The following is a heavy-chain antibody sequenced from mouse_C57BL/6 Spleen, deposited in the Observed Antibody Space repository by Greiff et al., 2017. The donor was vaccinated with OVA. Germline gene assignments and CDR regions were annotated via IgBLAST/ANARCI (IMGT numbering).Heavy chain of an antibody. D-gene: IGHD3-2*02. CDR2: INPNNGGT. V-gene: IGHV1-26*01. CDR1: GYTFTDYY. CDR3: ARWNSSGRFFAY. J-gene: IGHJ3*01. Sequence: EVQLQQSGPELVKPGASVKISCKASGYTFTDYYMNWVKQSHGKSLEWIGDINPNNGGTSYNQKFKGKATLTVDKSSSTAYMELRSLTSEDSAVYYCARWNSSGRFFAYWGQGTLVTVSA.